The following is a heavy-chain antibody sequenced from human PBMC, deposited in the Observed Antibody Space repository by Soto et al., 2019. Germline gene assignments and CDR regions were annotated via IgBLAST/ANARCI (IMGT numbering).Heavy chain of an antibody. Sequence: FLRVSCAAAGFTFSSGGMHWVSKTPGKGLEWLAVIWYDGTNIYYAESVKGRFTISADKSISTVYLQWTSLKASDTAMYYCARRIAHKGESSIRPDTPWFDPWGQGTLVTVSS. V-gene: IGHV3-33*01. CDR2: IWYDGTNI. J-gene: IGHJ5*02. CDR3: ARRIAHKGESSIRPDTPWFDP. CDR1: GFTFSSGG. D-gene: IGHD3-16*01.